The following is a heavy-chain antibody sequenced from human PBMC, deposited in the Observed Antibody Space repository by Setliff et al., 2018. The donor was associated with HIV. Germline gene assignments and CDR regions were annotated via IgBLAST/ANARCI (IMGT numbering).Heavy chain of an antibody. V-gene: IGHV4-59*01. CDR1: GGSFSGYY. J-gene: IGHJ3*02. CDR2: IHYSGST. CDR3: ARVDRVESAFDI. D-gene: IGHD2-15*01. Sequence: SETLSLTCAVYGGSFSGYYWSWIRQPPGKGLEWVGYIHYSGSTKYNSSLKRRVTMSIDTSKNQFSLKLSSATAADTAIYYCARVDRVESAFDIWGQGAMVTVSS.